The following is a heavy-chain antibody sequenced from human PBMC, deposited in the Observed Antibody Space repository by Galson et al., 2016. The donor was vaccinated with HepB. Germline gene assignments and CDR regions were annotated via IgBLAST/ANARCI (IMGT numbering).Heavy chain of an antibody. CDR2: ISWDSNSL. D-gene: IGHD3-3*01. V-gene: IGHV3-9*02. Sequence: SLRLSCAASGFTSNSYAMHWVRQAPGRGLEWVAVISWDSNSLDYADSVKGRFTISRDNAKNSLYLQMNSLRVGDTALYFCAKDRSGRYDYDGMDVWGHGTTVTVSS. CDR1: GFTSNSYA. CDR3: AKDRSGRYDYDGMDV. J-gene: IGHJ6*02.